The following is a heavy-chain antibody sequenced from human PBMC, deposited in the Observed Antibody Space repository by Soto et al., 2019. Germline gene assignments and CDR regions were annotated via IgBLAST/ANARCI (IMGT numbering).Heavy chain of an antibody. Sequence: PGGSVRLSCAASGFTFSSYAMHGVRQAPGKGLEWVAVISYDGSNKYYADSVKGRFTISRDNSKNSLYLQMNSLRAEDTAVYYSARDPRPTYYDFWSGYYMVGWFDPWGQGTLVTVSS. CDR1: GFTFSSYA. D-gene: IGHD3-3*01. CDR3: ARDPRPTYYDFWSGYYMVGWFDP. J-gene: IGHJ5*02. V-gene: IGHV3-30-3*01. CDR2: ISYDGSNK.